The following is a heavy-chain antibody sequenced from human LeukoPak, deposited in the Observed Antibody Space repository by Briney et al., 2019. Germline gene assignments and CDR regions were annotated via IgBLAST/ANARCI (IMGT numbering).Heavy chain of an antibody. J-gene: IGHJ5*02. CDR1: GYSISSGYY. Sequence: SETLSLTCAVSGYSISSGYYWGWIRQPPGKGLEWIGNVYHSGSTYYNPCLKSRVTISVDTSKNQFSLKLSSVTAADTAVYYCARHGNYYDTSQSDPWGQGTLVTVSS. V-gene: IGHV4-38-2*01. D-gene: IGHD3-22*01. CDR3: ARHGNYYDTSQSDP. CDR2: VYHSGST.